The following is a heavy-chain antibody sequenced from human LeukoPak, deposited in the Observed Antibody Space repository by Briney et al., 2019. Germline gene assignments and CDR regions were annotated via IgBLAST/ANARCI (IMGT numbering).Heavy chain of an antibody. Sequence: ASVKVSCKASGYTFTSYGISWVRQAPGQGLEWMGCMNPNSGNTGYAQKFQGRFTLTRETFISTAYMELSSLRSDDTAVYYCVRAMAPLDTFNYQYAMDVWGQGTMVTVSS. D-gene: IGHD5-24*01. V-gene: IGHV1-8*02. CDR1: GYTFTSYG. CDR3: VRAMAPLDTFNYQYAMDV. J-gene: IGHJ6*02. CDR2: MNPNSGNT.